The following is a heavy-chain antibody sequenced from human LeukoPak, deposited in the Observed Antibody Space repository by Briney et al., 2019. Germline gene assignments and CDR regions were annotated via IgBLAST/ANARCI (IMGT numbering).Heavy chain of an antibody. V-gene: IGHV1-8*01. CDR1: GYTFTSYD. CDR2: MNPNSGNT. Sequence: ASVKVSCKASGYTFTSYDINWVRQATGQGLEWMGWMNPNSGNTGYAQKFQGRVTMTRNTSISTAYMELSSLRSEDTAVYYCARFLGYCSGGSCYSKSYYYYYGMDAWGQGTTVTVSS. J-gene: IGHJ6*02. D-gene: IGHD2-15*01. CDR3: ARFLGYCSGGSCYSKSYYYYYGMDA.